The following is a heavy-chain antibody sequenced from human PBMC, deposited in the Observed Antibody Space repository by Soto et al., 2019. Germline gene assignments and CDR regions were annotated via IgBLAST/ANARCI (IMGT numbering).Heavy chain of an antibody. CDR3: ARSVLP. V-gene: IGHV4-31*03. CDR2: IYYIGST. Sequence: SETLSLTCTVSGGSISSGGYYWNWIRQHPGKGLEWIGYIYYIGSTYYNPSLKSRVTISLDTSKNQFSLKLSSVTAADTAVYYCARSVLPWGQGTLVSVS. J-gene: IGHJ5*02. CDR1: GGSISSGGYY.